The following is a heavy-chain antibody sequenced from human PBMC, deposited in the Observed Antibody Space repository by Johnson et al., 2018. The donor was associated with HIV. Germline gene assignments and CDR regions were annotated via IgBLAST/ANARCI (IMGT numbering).Heavy chain of an antibody. V-gene: IGHV3-9*01. CDR3: ARDLRWSYDAFDI. CDR1: GFTFDDYA. CDR2: ISWNSDTL. Sequence: VQLVESGGGVVRPGGSLRLSCAASGFTFDDYAMHWVRQGPGKGLEWVSGISWNSDTLVYADSVKGRFTISRDNAKNLLYLQMNSLRAEDTAVYYCARDLRWSYDAFDIWGKGTMVTVSS. D-gene: IGHD5-24*01. J-gene: IGHJ3*02.